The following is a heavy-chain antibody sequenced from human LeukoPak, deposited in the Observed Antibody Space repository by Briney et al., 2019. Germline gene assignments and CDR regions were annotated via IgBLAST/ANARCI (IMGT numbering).Heavy chain of an antibody. CDR3: ARDVAYYYESSGYYSLGFDI. J-gene: IGHJ3*02. CDR1: GFTFNNYS. V-gene: IGHV3-21*01. Sequence: GGSLRLSCAASGFTFNNYSMNWVRQAPGKGLEWVSSISSRSNYIYYPDSVKGRFTISRDNAKNSLYLQMNGLRAEDTAVYYCARDVAYYYESSGYYSLGFDIWGQGTMVTVSS. D-gene: IGHD3-22*01. CDR2: ISSRSNYI.